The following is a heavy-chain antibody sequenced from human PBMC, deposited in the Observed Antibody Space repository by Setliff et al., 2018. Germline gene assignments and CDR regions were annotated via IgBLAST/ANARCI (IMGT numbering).Heavy chain of an antibody. CDR3: ATSGFCSSGSCYSFDD. D-gene: IGHD2-15*01. V-gene: IGHV4-61*02. CDR2: IYTTWST. CDR1: GGSVGNSYYY. J-gene: IGHJ4*02. Sequence: PSETLSLTCTVSGGSVGNSYYYWNWIRQPAGKGLEWIGRIYTTWSTNYNPSLRSRVTMSLDASKNRFSLNLTSVTAADTAVYFCATSGFCSSGSCYSFDDWGQGALVTVSS.